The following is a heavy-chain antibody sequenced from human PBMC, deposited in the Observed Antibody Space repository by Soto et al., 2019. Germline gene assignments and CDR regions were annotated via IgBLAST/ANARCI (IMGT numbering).Heavy chain of an antibody. Sequence: PGGSLRLSCAASGFTFSSYSMNWVRQAPGKGLEWVSSISSSSSYIYYADSVKGRFTISRDNAKNSLYLQMNSLRAEDTAVYYCARKSSSWYGGSEYFQHWGQGTLVTVSS. V-gene: IGHV3-21*01. CDR3: ARKSSSWYGGSEYFQH. CDR2: ISSSSSYI. CDR1: GFTFSSYS. D-gene: IGHD6-13*01. J-gene: IGHJ1*01.